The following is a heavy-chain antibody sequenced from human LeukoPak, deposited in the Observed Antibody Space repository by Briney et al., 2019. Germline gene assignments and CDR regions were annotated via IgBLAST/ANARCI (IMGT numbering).Heavy chain of an antibody. D-gene: IGHD4-4*01. Sequence: QAGGSLRLSCAASGFTFSTYGMTWVRQAPGKGLGWVSAISDDSTRTYYADSVKGRFTISRDNSKNTLYLQMNSLRAEDTAVYYCAKNYDYRGNWFDPWGQGTLVTVSS. J-gene: IGHJ5*02. V-gene: IGHV3-23*01. CDR3: AKNYDYRGNWFDP. CDR1: GFTFSTYG. CDR2: ISDDSTRT.